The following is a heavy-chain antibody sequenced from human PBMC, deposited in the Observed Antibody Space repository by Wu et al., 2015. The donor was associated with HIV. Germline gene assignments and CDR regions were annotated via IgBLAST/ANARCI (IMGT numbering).Heavy chain of an antibody. Sequence: QVQLVQSGAEVKKPGSSVKVSCKASGGTFSSYAISWVRQAPGQGLEWMGGIIPIFGTANYAQKFQGRVTITADESTSTAYMELSSLRSEDTAVYYCARSTEERKEYYYDSSGYYYFDYWGQGTLVTVSS. CDR1: GGTFSSYA. V-gene: IGHV1-69*12. CDR3: ARSTEERKEYYYDSSGYYYFDY. CDR2: IIPIFGTA. J-gene: IGHJ4*02. D-gene: IGHD3-22*01.